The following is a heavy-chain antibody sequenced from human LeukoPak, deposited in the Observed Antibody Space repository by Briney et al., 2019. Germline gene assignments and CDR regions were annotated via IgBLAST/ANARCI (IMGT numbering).Heavy chain of an antibody. V-gene: IGHV3-30*02. Sequence: GSLRLSCAASGFTFSSYGMHWVRQAPGKGLEWVAFIRYDGSNKYYADSVKGRFTISRDNSKNTLYLQMNSLRAEDTAVYYCAKDYEPYYDSSGYFWSSPDYWGQGTLVTVSS. CDR2: IRYDGSNK. CDR3: AKDYEPYYDSSGYFWSSPDY. CDR1: GFTFSSYG. D-gene: IGHD3-22*01. J-gene: IGHJ4*02.